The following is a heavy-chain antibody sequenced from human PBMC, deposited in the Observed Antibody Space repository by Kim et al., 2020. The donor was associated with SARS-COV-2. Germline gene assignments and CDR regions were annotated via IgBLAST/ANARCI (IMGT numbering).Heavy chain of an antibody. V-gene: IGHV4-59*01. CDR2: IYYSGST. D-gene: IGHD3-22*01. CDR1: GGSISSYY. J-gene: IGHJ4*02. CDR3: AAHYDSSGYYYNTIDY. Sequence: SETLSLTCTVSGGSISSYYWSWIRQPPGKRLEWIGYIYYSGSTNYNPSLKSRVTISVDTSKNQFSLKLSSVTAADTAVYYCAAHYDSSGYYYNTIDYWGQGTLVTVSS.